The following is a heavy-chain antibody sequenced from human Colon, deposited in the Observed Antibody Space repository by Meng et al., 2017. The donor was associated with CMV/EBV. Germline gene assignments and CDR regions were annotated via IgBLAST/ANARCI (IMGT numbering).Heavy chain of an antibody. CDR3: AKGTVAGIRGWFDP. J-gene: IGHJ5*02. D-gene: IGHD6-19*01. CDR2: ISWNSGSI. V-gene: IGHV3-9*01. Sequence: GGSLRLSCAASGFTFDDYAMHWVRQAPGKGLEWVSGISWNSGSIGYADSVKGRFTISRDNAKNSLYLQMNSLRAEDTALYYCAKGTVAGIRGWFDPWGQGTLVTVPQ. CDR1: GFTFDDYA.